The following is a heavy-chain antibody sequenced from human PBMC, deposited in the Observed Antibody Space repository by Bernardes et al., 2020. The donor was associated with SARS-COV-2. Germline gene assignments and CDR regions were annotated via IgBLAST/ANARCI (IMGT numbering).Heavy chain of an antibody. J-gene: IGHJ4*02. Sequence: ASVKVSCKVSGYTLTELSMHWVRQAPGKGLEWMGGFDPEDGETIYAQKFQGRVTMTEDTSTDTAYMELSSLRSEDTAVYYCVCGLWGVLGYCSSTSCYGNYWGQGTLVTVSS. CDR1: GYTLTELS. CDR2: FDPEDGET. D-gene: IGHD2-2*01. V-gene: IGHV1-24*01. CDR3: VCGLWGVLGYCSSTSCYGNY.